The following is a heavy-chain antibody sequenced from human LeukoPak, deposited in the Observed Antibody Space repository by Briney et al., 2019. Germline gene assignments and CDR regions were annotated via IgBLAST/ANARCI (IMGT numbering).Heavy chain of an antibody. CDR1: GYTFTSYG. D-gene: IGHD3-9*01. J-gene: IGHJ3*02. Sequence: AASVKVSCKASGYTFTSYGISWVRQAPGQGLEWMGWISAYNGNTNYAQKLQGRVTMTTDTSTSTAYMELRSLRSDDTAVYYCARVLRYFDWPDAFDIWGQGTMVTVSS. CDR2: ISAYNGNT. CDR3: ARVLRYFDWPDAFDI. V-gene: IGHV1-18*01.